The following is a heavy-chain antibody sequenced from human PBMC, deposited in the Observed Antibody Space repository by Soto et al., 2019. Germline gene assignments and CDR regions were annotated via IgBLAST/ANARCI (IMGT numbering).Heavy chain of an antibody. CDR3: ARDHLDTAMATGIDY. Sequence: SETLSLTCAVYGGSFSGYYLSWIRQPPGKGLEWIAEINHSGSTNYNPSLKSRVTISVDTSKNQFSLKLSSVTAADTAVYYCARDHLDTAMATGIDYWGQGTLVTVSS. D-gene: IGHD5-18*01. V-gene: IGHV4-34*01. J-gene: IGHJ4*02. CDR1: GGSFSGYY. CDR2: INHSGST.